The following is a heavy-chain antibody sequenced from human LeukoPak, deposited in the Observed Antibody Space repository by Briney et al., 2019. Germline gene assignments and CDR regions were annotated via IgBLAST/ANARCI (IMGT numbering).Heavy chain of an antibody. CDR3: AKRDRGGWFDP. Sequence: SETLSLTCTVSGGSIRSHLWTWIRQAPGKRLEWIGYTFYTGATYYNPSLRSRVTISIDTSKNQFSLKVTSVTTADTAVYYCAKRDRGGWFDPWGQGTLVTVSS. CDR1: GGSIRSHL. CDR2: TFYTGAT. D-gene: IGHD5-24*01. J-gene: IGHJ5*02. V-gene: IGHV4-59*11.